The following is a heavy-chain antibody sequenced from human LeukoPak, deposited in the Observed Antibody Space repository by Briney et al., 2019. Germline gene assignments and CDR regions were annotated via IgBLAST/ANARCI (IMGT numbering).Heavy chain of an antibody. D-gene: IGHD3-22*01. V-gene: IGHV3-23*01. CDR3: AKDLGRITMIVVVISAFDY. CDR2: ISGSGGST. J-gene: IGHJ4*02. CDR1: GFTFSSYA. Sequence: GGSLRLSCAAPGFTFSSYAMSWVRQAPGKGLEWVSAISGSGGSTYYADSVKGRFTISRDNSKNTLYLQMNSLRAEDTAVYYCAKDLGRITMIVVVISAFDYWGQGTLVTVSS.